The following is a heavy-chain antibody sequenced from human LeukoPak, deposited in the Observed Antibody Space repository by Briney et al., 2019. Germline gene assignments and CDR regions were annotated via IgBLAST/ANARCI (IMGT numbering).Heavy chain of an antibody. J-gene: IGHJ4*02. CDR2: IYHSGST. CDR1: GGSFSGYY. CDR3: AGDFWTGYYFRD. V-gene: IGHV4-34*01. Sequence: SETLSLTCAVYGGSFSGYYWSWIRQPPGKGLEWIGNIYHSGSTYYNPSLKSRVIISIDTSKNQFSLKLSSVTAADTAVYYCAGDFWTGYYFRDWGQGTLVTVSS. D-gene: IGHD3/OR15-3a*01.